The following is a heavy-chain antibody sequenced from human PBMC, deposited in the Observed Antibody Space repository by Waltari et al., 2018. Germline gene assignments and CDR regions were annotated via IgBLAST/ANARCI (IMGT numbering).Heavy chain of an antibody. CDR3: AGDRAIGLFFDY. D-gene: IGHD2-2*01. V-gene: IGHV4-4*02. CDR2: VHHSGKT. CDR1: GDSISGHYG. J-gene: IGHJ4*02. Sequence: QVQLQESGQGLVKPSGTLSLTCALPGDSISGHYGGSWVPQSPGKGLEWIGQVHHSGKTNYNPSLQSRVAISLDKPKNHFSLNLNSVTAADTAIYYCAGDRAIGLFFDYWGRGTLVTVSS.